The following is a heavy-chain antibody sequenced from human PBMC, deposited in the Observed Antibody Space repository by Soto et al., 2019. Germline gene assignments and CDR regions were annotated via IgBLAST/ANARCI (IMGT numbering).Heavy chain of an antibody. Sequence: ETLSLTCAVSGGSFSGYYWSWIRQPPGKGLEWVGEINHSGSTNYNPSLKSRVTISVDTSKNQFSLKLSSVTAADTAVYYCARGQRRAAAGSRWGRNYYYYGMDVWGQGTTVTVSS. CDR3: ARGQRRAAAGSRWGRNYYYYGMDV. J-gene: IGHJ6*02. CDR2: INHSGST. D-gene: IGHD6-13*01. CDR1: GGSFSGYY. V-gene: IGHV4-34*01.